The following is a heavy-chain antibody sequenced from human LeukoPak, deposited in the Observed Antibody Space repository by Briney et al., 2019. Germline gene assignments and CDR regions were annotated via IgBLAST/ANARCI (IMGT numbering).Heavy chain of an antibody. V-gene: IGHV3-48*03. J-gene: IGHJ4*02. CDR2: ISGSGSTI. D-gene: IGHD6-19*01. CDR1: GFTFSSYE. CDR3: ARDTSGWYKRFDY. Sequence: GGSLRLSCAASGFTFSSYEMNWVRQAPGKGLEWISYISGSGSTIYYADSVKGRFTISRDNAKNSLYLQMNSLRAEDTAVYYCARDTSGWYKRFDYWGQGTLVPVSS.